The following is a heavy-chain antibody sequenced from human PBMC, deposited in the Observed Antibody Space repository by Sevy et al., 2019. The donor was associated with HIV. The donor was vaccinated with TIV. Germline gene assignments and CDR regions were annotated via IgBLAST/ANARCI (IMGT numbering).Heavy chain of an antibody. CDR1: GGTFNNYG. J-gene: IGHJ3*02. CDR3: ARVFHDSRAVQAFDI. D-gene: IGHD3-22*01. CDR2: FTPIFGTT. V-gene: IGHV1-69*13. Sequence: ASVKVSCKASGGTFNNYGLTWVRQAPGQGLEWMGVFTPIFGTTSYAQTFRDRVTFTADESTSTAYMELSSLRSDDTAIYYCARVFHDSRAVQAFDIWGQGTLVTVSS.